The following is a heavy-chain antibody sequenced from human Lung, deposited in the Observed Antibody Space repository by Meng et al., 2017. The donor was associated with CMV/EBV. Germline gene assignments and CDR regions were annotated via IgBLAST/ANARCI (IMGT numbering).Heavy chain of an antibody. CDR2: VYYDGST. V-gene: IGHV4-61*01. J-gene: IGHJ4*02. Sequence: SETLSLXCTVSRGSVTSSSSYWTWIRQPPGKGLEWIGYVYYDGSTNYNPSLKSRVTISLDTSKNQFSLDLRSVTAADTAVYYCAREDEEGGYFDNWGQGNLVXVSS. CDR1: RGSVTSSSSY. CDR3: AREDEEGGYFDN. D-gene: IGHD3-16*01.